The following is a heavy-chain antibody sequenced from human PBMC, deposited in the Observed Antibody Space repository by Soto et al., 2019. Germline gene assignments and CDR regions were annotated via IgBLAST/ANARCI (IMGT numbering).Heavy chain of an antibody. Sequence: TLSLTCTVSGGSINSGGYYWSWIRQHPGKGLEWVGYIYYSGSTYYNPSLKSRVTISIDTSKNQFSLKLSSVTAADTAVYYCARAQTIFGIITVFDYWGQGTMVTVYS. CDR1: GGSINSGGYY. CDR2: IYYSGST. V-gene: IGHV4-31*03. D-gene: IGHD3-3*01. J-gene: IGHJ4*02. CDR3: ARAQTIFGIITVFDY.